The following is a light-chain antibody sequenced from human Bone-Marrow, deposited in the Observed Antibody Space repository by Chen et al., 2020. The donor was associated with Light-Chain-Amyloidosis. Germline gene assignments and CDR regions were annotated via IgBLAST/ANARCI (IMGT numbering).Light chain of an antibody. CDR1: NGGIASNY. CDR2: EDN. J-gene: IGLJ1*01. V-gene: IGLV6-57*01. Sequence: FMLTQPHSVSESPGKTVTISCTRSNGGIASNYVQWYQQRPGSSPVIVIYEDNQRPSWVPDRFSASTDSSSASLTISGLETEDEADYYCQSYDSSNGNYVFGTGTKVTVL. CDR3: QSYDSSNGNYV.